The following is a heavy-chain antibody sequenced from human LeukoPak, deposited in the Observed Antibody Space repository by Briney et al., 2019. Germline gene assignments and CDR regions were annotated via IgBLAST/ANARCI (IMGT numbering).Heavy chain of an antibody. J-gene: IGHJ4*02. V-gene: IGHV3-23*01. CDR2: FSGYGGST. CDR3: ARALNRRGYYYSPFDY. CDR1: GFTFSSYA. Sequence: GGSLRLSCAASGFTFSSYAMSWVRQAPGKGLEWVSTFSGYGGSTYYADSVKGRFTISRDNSKNTLYLQMNSLRAEDTAVYYCARALNRRGYYYSPFDYWGQGTLVTVSS. D-gene: IGHD3-22*01.